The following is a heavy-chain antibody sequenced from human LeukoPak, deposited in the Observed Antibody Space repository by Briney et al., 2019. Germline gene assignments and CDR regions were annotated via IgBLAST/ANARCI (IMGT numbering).Heavy chain of an antibody. CDR3: ANGDAGRPSEGLDY. CDR1: GFTFSSYA. Sequence: GGSLRLSCAASGFTFSSYAMTWVRQAPGKGLEWGSSVSGGGGTTYYADSVKGRFTISRDNSKSTLYLQMNSLRAEDAAVYYCANGDAGRPSEGLDYLGRGTLVTVSS. D-gene: IGHD6-6*01. V-gene: IGHV3-23*01. J-gene: IGHJ4*02. CDR2: VSGGGGTT.